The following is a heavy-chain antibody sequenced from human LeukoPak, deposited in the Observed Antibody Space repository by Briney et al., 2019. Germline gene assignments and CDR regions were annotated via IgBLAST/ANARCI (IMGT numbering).Heavy chain of an antibody. D-gene: IGHD6-19*01. V-gene: IGHV4-34*01. CDR3: AAGRRSSGWYERSNWFDP. Sequence: SETLSLTCAVYGGSFSGYSWSWIRQPPGKGLEWIGEINHGGSTNYNPSLKSRVTISVDTSKNQFSLKLSSVTAADTAVYYCAAGRRSSGWYERSNWFDPWGQGTLVTVSS. J-gene: IGHJ5*02. CDR1: GGSFSGYS. CDR2: INHGGST.